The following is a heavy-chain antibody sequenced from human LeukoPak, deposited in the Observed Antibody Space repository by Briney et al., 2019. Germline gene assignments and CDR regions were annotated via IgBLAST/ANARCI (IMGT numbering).Heavy chain of an antibody. CDR3: AKFIAAPFYFDY. CDR2: ISSSSSYI. Sequence: GGSLRLSCAASGFTFSSYSMNWVRQAPGKGLEWVSSISSSSSYIYYADSVQGRFTISRDNAKNSLYLQMNSLRAEDTAVYYCAKFIAAPFYFDYWGQGTLVTVSS. V-gene: IGHV3-21*01. D-gene: IGHD6-13*01. CDR1: GFTFSSYS. J-gene: IGHJ4*02.